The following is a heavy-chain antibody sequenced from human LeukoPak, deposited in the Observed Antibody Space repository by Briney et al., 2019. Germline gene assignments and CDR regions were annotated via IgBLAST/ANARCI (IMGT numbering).Heavy chain of an antibody. V-gene: IGHV1-3*01. D-gene: IGHD3-22*01. CDR2: INAGNGNT. Sequence: GASVKVSCTASGYTFTSYAMHWVRQAPGQRLEWMGWINAGNGNTKYSQKFQGRVTITADESTSTAYMELSSLRSEDTAVYYCARGNYDSSGYYVYWGQGTLVTVSS. CDR1: GYTFTSYA. J-gene: IGHJ4*02. CDR3: ARGNYDSSGYYVY.